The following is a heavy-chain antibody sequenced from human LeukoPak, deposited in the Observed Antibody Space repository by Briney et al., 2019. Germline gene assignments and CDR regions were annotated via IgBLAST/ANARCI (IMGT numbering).Heavy chain of an antibody. CDR2: INHSGST. CDR3: ARAWFQLGRLGFDY. CDR1: GGSFSGYY. J-gene: IGHJ4*02. D-gene: IGHD3-16*01. Sequence: SETLSLTCAVYGGSFSGYYWSWIRQPPGKGLEWIGEINHSGSTSYNPSLKSRVTISVDTSKNQFSLKLSSVTAADTAVYYCARAWFQLGRLGFDYWGQGTLVTVSS. V-gene: IGHV4-34*01.